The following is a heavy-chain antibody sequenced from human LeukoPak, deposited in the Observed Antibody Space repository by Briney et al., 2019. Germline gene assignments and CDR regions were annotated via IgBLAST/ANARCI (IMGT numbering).Heavy chain of an antibody. J-gene: IGHJ6*03. Sequence: SETLFLTCTVSGGSIGTSHYYWGWLRQPPGKGLEWIGSIYFSGSTNYNPSLKSRVSISVDTSKNQFSLRLSSVTAADTAVYYCARRYSSSWRRNYYYYMDVWGKGTTVTVSS. CDR1: GGSIGTSHYY. D-gene: IGHD6-13*01. CDR3: ARRYSSSWRRNYYYYMDV. V-gene: IGHV4-39*01. CDR2: IYFSGST.